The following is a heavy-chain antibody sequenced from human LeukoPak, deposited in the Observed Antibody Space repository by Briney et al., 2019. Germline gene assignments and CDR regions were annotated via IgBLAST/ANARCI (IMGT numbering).Heavy chain of an antibody. CDR2: IYYSGST. V-gene: IGHV4-59*08. CDR3: ARLKTTVTTLDAFDI. J-gene: IGHJ3*02. Sequence: SETLSLTCTVSGGSISSYYWSWIRQPPGKGLEWIGDIYYSGSTNYNPSLKSRVTISVDTSKNQFSLKLSSVTAADTAVYYCARLKTTVTTLDAFDIWGQGTMVTVSS. D-gene: IGHD4-17*01. CDR1: GGSISSYY.